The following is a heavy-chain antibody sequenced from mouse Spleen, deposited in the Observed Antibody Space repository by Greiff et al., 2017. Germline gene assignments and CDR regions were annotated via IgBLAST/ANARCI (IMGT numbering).Heavy chain of an antibody. D-gene: IGHD1-1*01. CDR2: INPYNGDT. CDR1: GYSFTGYF. Sequence: EVKLQESGPELVKPGASVKISCKASGYSFTGYFMNWVKQSHGKSLEWIGRINPYNGDTFYNQKFKGKATMTVDKSSSTAYMELARLTSEDSAIYYCARYYGSSYVAWFAYWGQGTLVTVSA. CDR3: ARYYGSSYVAWFAY. V-gene: IGHV1-37*01. J-gene: IGHJ3*01.